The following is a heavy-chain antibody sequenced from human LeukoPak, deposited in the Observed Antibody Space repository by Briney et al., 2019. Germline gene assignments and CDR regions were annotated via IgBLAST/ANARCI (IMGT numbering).Heavy chain of an antibody. Sequence: GGSLRLSCAASGFTFSSYSMNWVRQAPGKGLGWVSSISSSSSYIYYADSVKGRFTISRDNAKNSLYLQMNSLRAEDTAVYYCARDRGEVGATPIDYWGQGTLVTVSS. J-gene: IGHJ4*02. CDR1: GFTFSSYS. CDR2: ISSSSSYI. CDR3: ARDRGEVGATPIDY. V-gene: IGHV3-21*01. D-gene: IGHD1-26*01.